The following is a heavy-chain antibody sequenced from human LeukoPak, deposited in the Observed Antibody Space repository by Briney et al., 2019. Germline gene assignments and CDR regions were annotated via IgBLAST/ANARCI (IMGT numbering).Heavy chain of an antibody. D-gene: IGHD6-6*01. CDR3: ARALSEYSSSWGGY. J-gene: IGHJ4*02. V-gene: IGHV3-21*01. CDR2: ISSSSSYI. CDR1: GFTFSSYS. Sequence: PGGSLRLSCAASGFTFSSYSMNWVRQAPGKGLEWVSSISSSSSYIYYADSVKGRFTISRDNAKNSLYLQMNSLRAEDTAVYYCARALSEYSSSWGGYWGQGTLVTVSS.